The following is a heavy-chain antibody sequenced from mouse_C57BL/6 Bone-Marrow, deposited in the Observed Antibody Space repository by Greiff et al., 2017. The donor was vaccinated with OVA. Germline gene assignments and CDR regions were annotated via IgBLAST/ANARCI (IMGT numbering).Heavy chain of an antibody. J-gene: IGHJ2*01. V-gene: IGHV1-80*01. CDR1: GYAFSSYW. D-gene: IGHD2-4*01. CDR3: ARGEDYDASDY. CDR2: IYPGDGDT. Sequence: QVQLQQSGAELVKPGASVKISCKASGYAFSSYWMNWVKQRPGKGLEWIGQIYPGDGDTKYNGKFKGKATLTADKYSSTAYMQLSSLTSEDSAVYFCARGEDYDASDYWGQGTTLTVSS.